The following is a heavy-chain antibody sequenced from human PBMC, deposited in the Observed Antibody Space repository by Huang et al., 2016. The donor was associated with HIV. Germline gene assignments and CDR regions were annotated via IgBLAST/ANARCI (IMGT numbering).Heavy chain of an antibody. CDR1: GFTFSSYA. J-gene: IGHJ5*02. CDR2: IQLDGVNK. Sequence: QVQLVESGGGVVQPGGSLRLSCAATGFTFSSYAMHWVRQAPGKGLECVAYIQLDGVNKNYADSVKGRFTISRDNSKNTLYLQISSLRAEDTAVYYCVKFTIDDSSVAAWGQGTLVTVS. V-gene: IGHV3-30*02. D-gene: IGHD6-19*01. CDR3: VKFTIDDSSVAA.